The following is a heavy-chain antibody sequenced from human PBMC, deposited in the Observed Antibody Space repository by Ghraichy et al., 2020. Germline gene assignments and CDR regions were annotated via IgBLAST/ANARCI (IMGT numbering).Heavy chain of an antibody. CDR1: GGSISSSSYY. J-gene: IGHJ6*02. V-gene: IGHV4-39*01. Sequence: SQTISLTCTVSGGSISSSSYYWGWIRQPPGKGLEWIGSIYYSGSTYYNPSLKSRVTISVDTSKNQFSLKLSSVTAADTAVYYCARGDYYGSGSYPYYYYGMDVWGQGTTVTVSS. D-gene: IGHD3-10*01. CDR2: IYYSGST. CDR3: ARGDYYGSGSYPYYYYGMDV.